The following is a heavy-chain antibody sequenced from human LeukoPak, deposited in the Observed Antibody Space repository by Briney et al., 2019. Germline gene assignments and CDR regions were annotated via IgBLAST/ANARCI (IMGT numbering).Heavy chain of an antibody. J-gene: IGHJ5*02. D-gene: IGHD5-18*01. CDR2: IYYSGST. Sequence: SETLSLTCTVSGGSISSSSYYWGWIRQPPGKGLEWIGSIYYSGSTYYNPSLKSRVTISVDTSKNQFSLKLSSVTAADTAVYYCARVCPEKPDTAMVWESIWFDPWGQGTLVTVSS. CDR3: ARVCPEKPDTAMVWESIWFDP. CDR1: GGSISSSSYY. V-gene: IGHV4-39*01.